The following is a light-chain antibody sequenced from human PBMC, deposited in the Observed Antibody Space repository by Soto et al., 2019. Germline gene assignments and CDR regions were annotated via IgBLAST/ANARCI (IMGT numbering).Light chain of an antibody. CDR2: GAS. CDR3: QQYGSSPWM. V-gene: IGKV3-20*01. J-gene: IGKJ1*01. Sequence: EIVLTQSPGTLSLSPVEIATLSCRSSQSVSSSYLAWYPPKPGQAPRLLIYGASSRATGIPDRFSGSGSGTDFTLTISRLEPEDLAVYYCQQYGSSPWMFGQGTKVDIK. CDR1: QSVSSSY.